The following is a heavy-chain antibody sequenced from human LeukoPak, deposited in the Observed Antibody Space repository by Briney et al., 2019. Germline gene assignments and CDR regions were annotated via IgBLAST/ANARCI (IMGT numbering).Heavy chain of an antibody. D-gene: IGHD1-26*01. CDR1: GFTFSSHA. CDR3: AKLIVGARSVFDF. J-gene: IGHJ4*02. Sequence: AGGSLRLSCAASGFTFSSHAMSWVRQAPGKGLEWVSTISGSGDSTNYAGSVKGRFTISRDKSKNTLYLQMSSLRADDTAMYYCAKLIVGARSVFDFRGQGILVTVSS. CDR2: ISGSGDST. V-gene: IGHV3-23*01.